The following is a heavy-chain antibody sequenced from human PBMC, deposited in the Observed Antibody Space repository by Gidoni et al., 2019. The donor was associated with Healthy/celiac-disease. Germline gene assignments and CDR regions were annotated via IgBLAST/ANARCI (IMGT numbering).Heavy chain of an antibody. CDR3: ARHEGEGARFPNFDY. V-gene: IGHV4-39*01. D-gene: IGHD3-10*01. CDR2: IYYSGST. Sequence: QLQLQESGPGLVKPSETLSLTCTVSGGSISSSSYYWGWIRQPPGKGLEWIGSIYYSGSTYYNPSLKSRVTISVDTSKNQFSLKLSSVTAADTAVYYCARHEGEGARFPNFDYWGQGTLVTVSS. J-gene: IGHJ4*02. CDR1: GGSISSSSYY.